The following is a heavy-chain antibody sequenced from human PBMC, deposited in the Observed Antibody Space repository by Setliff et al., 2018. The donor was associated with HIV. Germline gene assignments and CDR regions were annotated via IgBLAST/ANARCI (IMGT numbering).Heavy chain of an antibody. D-gene: IGHD1-26*01. CDR1: GYTFSSYG. CDR2: ISADNGNT. Sequence: ASVKVSCKASGYTFSSYGVNWVRQAPGQGLEWMGWISADNGNTKYAQKFQGRVTITTDTSTRTVYMELRSLRSDDTAVYYCARDRWELLRRPEYFQHWGQGALVTVSA. J-gene: IGHJ1*01. CDR3: ARDRWELLRRPEYFQH. V-gene: IGHV1-18*01.